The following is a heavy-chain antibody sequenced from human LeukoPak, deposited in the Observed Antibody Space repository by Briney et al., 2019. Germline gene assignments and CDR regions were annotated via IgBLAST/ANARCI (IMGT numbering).Heavy chain of an antibody. V-gene: IGHV1-24*01. CDR1: GYTLTKLS. J-gene: IGHJ4*02. CDR3: ATARGTFLGAYQNYDILTGPFDY. CDR2: FDPEDGET. Sequence: ASVKVSCKVSGYTLTKLSMHWVRQAPGKGLEWMGGFDPEDGETIYAQKFQGRVTMTEDTSTDTAYMELSSLRSEDTAVYYCATARGTFLGAYQNYDILTGPFDYWGQGTLVTVSS. D-gene: IGHD3-9*01.